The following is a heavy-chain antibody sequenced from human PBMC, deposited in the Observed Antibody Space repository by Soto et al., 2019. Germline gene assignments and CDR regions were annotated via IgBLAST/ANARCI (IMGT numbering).Heavy chain of an antibody. Sequence: QVQLVESGGGVVQPGRSLRLSCAASGFTFSSYGMHWVRQAPGKGLEWVAVIWYDGSNKYYADSVKGRFTISRDNSKNTLYLQMNSLRAEDTAVYYCAREAPMVGYCSSTSCPLYYYYYGMDVWGQGTTVTVS. D-gene: IGHD2-2*01. CDR2: IWYDGSNK. J-gene: IGHJ6*02. CDR1: GFTFSSYG. CDR3: AREAPMVGYCSSTSCPLYYYYYGMDV. V-gene: IGHV3-33*01.